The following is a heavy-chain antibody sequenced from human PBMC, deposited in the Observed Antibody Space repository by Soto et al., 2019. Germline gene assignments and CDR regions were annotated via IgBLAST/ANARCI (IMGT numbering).Heavy chain of an antibody. V-gene: IGHV1-69*13. CDR1: GGTFSSYA. D-gene: IGHD2-15*01. CDR2: IIPIFGTA. Sequence: ASVKVSCKASGGTFSSYAISWVRQAPGQGLEWMGGIIPIFGTANYAQRFQGRVTITADESTSTAYMELSSLRSEDTAVYYCARKCSGGSCYWEDNYYYGMDVWGQGTTVTVSS. CDR3: ARKCSGGSCYWEDNYYYGMDV. J-gene: IGHJ6*02.